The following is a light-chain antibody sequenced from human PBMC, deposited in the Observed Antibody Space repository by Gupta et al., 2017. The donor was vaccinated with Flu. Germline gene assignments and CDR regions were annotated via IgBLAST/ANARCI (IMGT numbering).Light chain of an antibody. Sequence: DIVFTQSPATLSLSPGERATLSCRASQSVTSYLAWYQQKPGQAPRLLSYDASNRATGIPARFSGSGSGTDFTLTISSLEPEDFAVYYCQQRSNWRSLGQGTKLEIK. J-gene: IGKJ2*01. CDR3: QQRSNWRS. V-gene: IGKV3-11*01. CDR1: QSVTSY. CDR2: DAS.